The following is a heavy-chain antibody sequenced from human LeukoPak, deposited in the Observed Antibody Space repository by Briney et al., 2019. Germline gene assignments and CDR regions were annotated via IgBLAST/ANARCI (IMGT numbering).Heavy chain of an antibody. D-gene: IGHD3-22*01. CDR1: GGSFSGYY. J-gene: IGHJ4*02. Sequence: SETLSLTCAVYGGSFSGYYWSWIRQPPGKGLEWMGEINHSGSTNYNPYLKNRVTISIDTSKNQFSVKLSSVTAADTAVYFCARGPPTDYYDSSGFSYVFDYWGQGTLVTVSS. CDR3: ARGPPTDYYDSSGFSYVFDY. CDR2: INHSGST. V-gene: IGHV4-34*01.